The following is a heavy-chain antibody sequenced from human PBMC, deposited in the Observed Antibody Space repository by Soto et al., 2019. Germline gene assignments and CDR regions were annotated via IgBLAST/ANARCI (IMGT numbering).Heavy chain of an antibody. CDR3: AKDSFDYGDLLYFDY. V-gene: IGHV3-23*01. Sequence: VRLSCAASGFTFSSYAMSWVRQAPGKGLEWVSAISGSGGSTYYADSVKGRFTISRDNSKNTLYLQMNSLRAEDTAVYYCAKDSFDYGDLLYFDYWGQGTLVTVSS. CDR2: ISGSGGST. D-gene: IGHD4-17*01. CDR1: GFTFSSYA. J-gene: IGHJ4*02.